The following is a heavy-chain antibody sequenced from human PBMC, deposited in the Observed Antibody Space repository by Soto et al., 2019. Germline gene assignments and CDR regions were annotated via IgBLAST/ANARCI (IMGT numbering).Heavy chain of an antibody. V-gene: IGHV4-59*08. CDR1: GGSISSYY. CDR2: IYYSGST. Sequence: QVQLQESGPGLVKPSETLSLTCTVSGGSISSYYWSWIRQPPGKGLEWIGYIYYSGSTNYNPSLKSRVAISVDTSKNQFSLKLSSVTAADTAVYYCARAQFGELLSIDPWGQGTLVTVSS. D-gene: IGHD3-10*01. J-gene: IGHJ5*02. CDR3: ARAQFGELLSIDP.